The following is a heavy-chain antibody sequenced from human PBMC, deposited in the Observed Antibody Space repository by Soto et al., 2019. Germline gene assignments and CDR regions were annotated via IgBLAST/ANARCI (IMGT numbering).Heavy chain of an antibody. V-gene: IGHV4-34*01. D-gene: IGHD2-2*01. Sequence: SEPLSLSYGVFGGTFSGYYWSWIRQPPGKGLEWIGEINHSGSTNYNPSLKSRVTISVDTSKNQFSLKLSSVTAADTAVYYCARGYCSSTSCPDWGQGTLVTVSS. J-gene: IGHJ4*02. CDR2: INHSGST. CDR3: ARGYCSSTSCPD. CDR1: GGTFSGYY.